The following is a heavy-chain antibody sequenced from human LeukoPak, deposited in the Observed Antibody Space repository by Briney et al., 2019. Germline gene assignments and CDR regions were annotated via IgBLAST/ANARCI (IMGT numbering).Heavy chain of an antibody. D-gene: IGHD1-26*01. J-gene: IGHJ4*02. CDR1: GFTVSSNY. V-gene: IGHV3-53*01. CDR2: IYSGDST. Sequence: PGGSLRLSCAASGFTVSSNYMSWVRQAPGKGLEWVSVIYSGDSTYYADSVKGRFTISRDNSMNTLYLQMNSLRAEDTAVYYCARGISGNYFDYWGQGTLVTVSS. CDR3: ARGISGNYFDY.